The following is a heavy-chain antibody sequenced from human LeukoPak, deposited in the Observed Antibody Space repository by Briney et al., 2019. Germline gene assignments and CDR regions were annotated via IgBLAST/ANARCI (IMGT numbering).Heavy chain of an antibody. CDR2: INPNSCGT. V-gene: IGHV1-2*02. D-gene: IGHD6-13*01. Sequence: INPNSCGTKYAQKFQGRVTITRDTSISTAYMELSRLRSDDTAVYYCARGYSSSWYLSGFDPWGQGTLVTVSS. CDR3: ARGYSSSWYLSGFDP. J-gene: IGHJ5*02.